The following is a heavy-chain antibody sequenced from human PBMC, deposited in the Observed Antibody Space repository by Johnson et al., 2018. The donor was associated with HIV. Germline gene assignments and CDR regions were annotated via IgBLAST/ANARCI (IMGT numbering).Heavy chain of an antibody. CDR2: VVSSGET. J-gene: IGHJ3*02. CDR3: ASSSLGWGIDAFDI. V-gene: IGHV3-53*01. Sequence: VQLVESGGGSIQPGGSLRLSCAAYGFTVSNKYMGWVRQAPGKSLEWVSYVVSSGETDYVDSAKGRFTISRDNSRNSLNLQMNSLRVEDTAVYYCASSSLGWGIDAFDIWGQGTMVTVSS. CDR1: GFTVSNKY. D-gene: IGHD3-16*01.